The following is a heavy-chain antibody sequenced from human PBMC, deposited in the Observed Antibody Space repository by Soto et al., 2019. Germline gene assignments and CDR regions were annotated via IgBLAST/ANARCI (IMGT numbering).Heavy chain of an antibody. V-gene: IGHV1-69*06. J-gene: IGHJ4*02. Sequence: QVQLVQSGAEVKKPGSSVKVSCKASGGTFSSYAISWVRQAPGQGLEWMGGIIPIFGTANYAQKFQGRVTITADKSTSTAYMELSSLRSEDTAVYYCASSGFTGYSSGWYDFDYWGQGTLVTVSS. CDR3: ASSGFTGYSSGWYDFDY. CDR1: GGTFSSYA. CDR2: IIPIFGTA. D-gene: IGHD6-19*01.